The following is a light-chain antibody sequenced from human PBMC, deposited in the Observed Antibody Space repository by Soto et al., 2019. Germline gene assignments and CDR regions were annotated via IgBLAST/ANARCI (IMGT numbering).Light chain of an antibody. V-gene: IGLV2-23*03. CDR2: EGS. CDR3: CSYAGGSNV. Sequence: LTQPGSVSGSPGQSITISCTGTSSDVGSYKFVSWYQQYPGKAPKLMIYEGSKRPSGVSDRFSGSKSGNTASLTISGLQAEDEADYFCCSYAGGSNVFGAGTKVTVL. CDR1: SSDVGSYKF. J-gene: IGLJ1*01.